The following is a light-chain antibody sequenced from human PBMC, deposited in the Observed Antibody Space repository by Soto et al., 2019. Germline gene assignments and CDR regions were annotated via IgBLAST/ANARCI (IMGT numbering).Light chain of an antibody. Sequence: EIVLTQSPGTLSLSPGERATLSCRASQSVSSYSLAWYQQKPGQAPRLLIYGASSRATGIPDRFSVSGSGTDFALTISRLEPEDFAVYYCQLYGTSPGFTFGPGTKVDIK. CDR2: GAS. J-gene: IGKJ3*01. CDR1: QSVSSYS. V-gene: IGKV3-20*01. CDR3: QLYGTSPGFT.